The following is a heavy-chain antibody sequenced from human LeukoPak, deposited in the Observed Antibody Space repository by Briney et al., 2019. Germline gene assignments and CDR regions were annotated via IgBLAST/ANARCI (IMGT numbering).Heavy chain of an antibody. V-gene: IGHV4-39*07. D-gene: IGHD4-17*01. CDR3: ATYFYGEYGSYYFDY. CDR2: IYYSGST. CDR1: GGSISSSSYY. Sequence: SETLSLTCTVSGGSISSSSYYWAWIRQPPGKGLEWIGYIYYSGSTYYNPSLKSRVTISVDTSKNQFSLKLSSVTAADTAVYYCATYFYGEYGSYYFDYWGQGTLVTVSS. J-gene: IGHJ4*02.